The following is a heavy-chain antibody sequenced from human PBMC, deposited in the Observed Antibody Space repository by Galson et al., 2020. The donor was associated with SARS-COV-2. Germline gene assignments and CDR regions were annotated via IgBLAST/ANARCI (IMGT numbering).Heavy chain of an antibody. CDR1: GFTFSSYW. Sequence: GGSLRLSCAASGFTFSSYWMSWVRQAPGKGLEWVANIKQDGSEKYYVDAVKGRFTISRDNAKNSLYLQMNSLRAEDTAVYYCAREDGSGSYHADSYYYYGMDVWGQGTTVTVSS. J-gene: IGHJ6*02. D-gene: IGHD3-10*01. V-gene: IGHV3-7*01. CDR3: AREDGSGSYHADSYYYYGMDV. CDR2: IKQDGSEK.